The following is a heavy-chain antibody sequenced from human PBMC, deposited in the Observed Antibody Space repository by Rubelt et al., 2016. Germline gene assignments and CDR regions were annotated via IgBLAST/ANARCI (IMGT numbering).Heavy chain of an antibody. CDR1: GFTFSSYA. V-gene: IGHV3-23*01. Sequence: EVQLLESGGGLVQSGESLRLSCAASGFTFSSYAMSWVRQAPGKGLEWVSGLSGSGGRTHYADSVKGRVTISRDNSKNTLDLQMNSRRCEETAIDYCKKSNVIVTPGGYWGQGTLVTVSS. CDR2: LSGSGGRT. D-gene: IGHD4-23*01. CDR3: KKSNVIVTPGGY. J-gene: IGHJ4*02.